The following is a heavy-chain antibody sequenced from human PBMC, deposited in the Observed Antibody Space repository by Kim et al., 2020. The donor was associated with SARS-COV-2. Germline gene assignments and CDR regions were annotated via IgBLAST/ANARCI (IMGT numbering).Heavy chain of an antibody. J-gene: IGHJ4*02. CDR1: GFTFSSYG. D-gene: IGHD5-12*01. V-gene: IGHV3-33*06. CDR2: IWYDGSNK. Sequence: GGSLRHSCAASGFTFSSYGMHWVRQAPGKGLEWVAVIWYDGSNKYYADSVKGRFTISRDNSKNTLYLQMNSLRAEDTAVYYCAKAYSGYDYYFDYWGQGTLVTVSS. CDR3: AKAYSGYDYYFDY.